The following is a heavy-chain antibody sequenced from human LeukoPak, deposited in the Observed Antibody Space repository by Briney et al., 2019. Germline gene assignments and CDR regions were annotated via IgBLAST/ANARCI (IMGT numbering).Heavy chain of an antibody. CDR2: IYYSGST. V-gene: IGHV4-59*08. CDR3: ARAGGATAAGYYYGMDV. D-gene: IGHD1-26*01. CDR1: GGSISSYY. Sequence: SETLSLTCTVSGGSISSYYWSWIRQPPGKGLEWIGYIYYSGSTNYNPSLKSRVTISVDTSKNQFSLKLSSVTAADTAVYYCARAGGATAAGYYYGMDVWGQGTTVTVSS. J-gene: IGHJ6*02.